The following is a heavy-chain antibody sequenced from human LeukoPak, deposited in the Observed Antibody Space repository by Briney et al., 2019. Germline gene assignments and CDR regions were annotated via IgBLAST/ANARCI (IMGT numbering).Heavy chain of an antibody. CDR2: IKQDGSEK. CDR1: GFTFSSYW. CDR3: AREGIAARPRWFDP. Sequence: GGSLRLSCAASGFTFSSYWMSWVRQAPGKGLEWVANIKQDGSEKYYVDSVKGRFTISRDNAKNSLYLQMNSLRAEDTAVYYCAREGIAARPRWFDPWGQGTLVTVSS. V-gene: IGHV3-7*01. D-gene: IGHD6-6*01. J-gene: IGHJ5*02.